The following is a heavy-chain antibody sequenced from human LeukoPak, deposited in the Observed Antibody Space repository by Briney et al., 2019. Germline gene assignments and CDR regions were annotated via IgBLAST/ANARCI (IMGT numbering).Heavy chain of an antibody. CDR2: IIPIFGTA. D-gene: IGHD3-10*01. J-gene: IGHJ4*02. CDR3: ASSGSYYHRFDY. V-gene: IGHV1-69*05. Sequence: GSSVKVSCKASGGTFSSYAISWVRQARGQGLEWMGRIIPIFGTANYAQKFQGRVTITTDESTSTAYMELSSLRSEDTAVYYCASSGSYYHRFDYWGQGTLVTVSS. CDR1: GGTFSSYA.